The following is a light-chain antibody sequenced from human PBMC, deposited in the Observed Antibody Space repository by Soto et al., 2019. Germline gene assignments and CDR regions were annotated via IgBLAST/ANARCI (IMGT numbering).Light chain of an antibody. CDR2: GAF. V-gene: IGKV1-39*01. J-gene: IGKJ2*01. Sequence: DIPMTQSPSSLSASVGDRVTITCRASQRIANFLNWYQQKPGKAPKLLIYGAFSLKSGVPSRFSGSGSGTDFTLSISSLQPEDFATYYCQQSYNTPRTFGQGTNLEIK. CDR3: QQSYNTPRT. CDR1: QRIANF.